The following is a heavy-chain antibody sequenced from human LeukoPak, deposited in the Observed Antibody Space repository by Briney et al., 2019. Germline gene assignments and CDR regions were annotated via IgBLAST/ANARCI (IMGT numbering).Heavy chain of an antibody. V-gene: IGHV4-34*01. Sequence: SETLSLTCAVYGGSFSGYYWSWIRQPPGKGLELMGEINHSGSTNYNPFLKSRVTISVDTSKNQFSLKLSSVTAADTAVYYCASSGFWSGYKPLDYWGQGTLVTVSS. D-gene: IGHD3-3*01. CDR1: GGSFSGYY. J-gene: IGHJ4*02. CDR3: ASSGFWSGYKPLDY. CDR2: INHSGST.